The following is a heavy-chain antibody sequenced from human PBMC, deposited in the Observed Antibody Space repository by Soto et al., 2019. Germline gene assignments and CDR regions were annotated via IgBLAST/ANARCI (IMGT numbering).Heavy chain of an antibody. CDR1: GYTFTSNY. V-gene: IGHV1-46*01. CDR2: IDPTDGST. Sequence: QVQLVQSGAEVKKAGASVKVSCKASGYTFTSNYMHWVRQAPGQGLEWMGIIDPTDGSTTYAQKIQGRVTMTGDTSTSTVYMELGSLRFNDTAVYYCARSYHYDSSGFYYWGQGTLVTVSS. CDR3: ARSYHYDSSGFYY. D-gene: IGHD3-22*01. J-gene: IGHJ4*02.